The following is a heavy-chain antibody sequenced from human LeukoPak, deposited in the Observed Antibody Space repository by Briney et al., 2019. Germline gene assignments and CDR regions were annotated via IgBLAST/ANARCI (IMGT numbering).Heavy chain of an antibody. Sequence: GGSLRLSCAASGFTFSSYAMHWVRQAPGKGLEWVAVISYDGSNKYYADSVKGRFTISRDNSKNTLYLQMNSLRAEDTAVYYCARDPGPGYAFDIWGQGTMVTVSS. J-gene: IGHJ3*02. V-gene: IGHV3-30-3*01. CDR2: ISYDGSNK. D-gene: IGHD3-9*01. CDR3: ARDPGPGYAFDI. CDR1: GFTFSSYA.